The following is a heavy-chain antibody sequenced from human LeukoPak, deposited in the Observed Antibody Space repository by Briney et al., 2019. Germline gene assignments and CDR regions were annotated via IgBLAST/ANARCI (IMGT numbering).Heavy chain of an antibody. J-gene: IGHJ3*02. D-gene: IGHD4-23*01. Sequence: SETLSLTCAVYGGSFSGYYWSWIRQPPGKGLEWIGEINHSGSTNYNPSLKSRVTISVDTSKNQFSLKLSSVTAADPAVYYCREDYGGKGAFDIWGQGTMVTVSS. CDR3: REDYGGKGAFDI. V-gene: IGHV4-34*01. CDR1: GGSFSGYY. CDR2: INHSGST.